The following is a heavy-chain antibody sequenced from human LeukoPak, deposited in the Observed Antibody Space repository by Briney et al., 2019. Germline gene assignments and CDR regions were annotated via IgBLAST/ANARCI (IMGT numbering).Heavy chain of an antibody. Sequence: GRSLRLSCAASGFTFSSYGMHWVRQAPGKGLEWVAVISYDGSNKYYADSVKGRFAISRDNSKNTLYLQMNSLRAEDTAVYYCAKDLDGYSFDYWGQGTLVTVSS. CDR2: ISYDGSNK. J-gene: IGHJ4*02. CDR3: AKDLDGYSFDY. CDR1: GFTFSSYG. V-gene: IGHV3-30*18. D-gene: IGHD5-24*01.